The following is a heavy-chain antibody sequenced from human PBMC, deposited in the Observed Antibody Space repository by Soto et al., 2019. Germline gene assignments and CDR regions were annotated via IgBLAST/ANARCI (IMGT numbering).Heavy chain of an antibody. D-gene: IGHD6-13*01. Sequence: ASVQVSCKASGYTLTSYDINWLRQATGQGPEWMGWMNANSGNTGYAQKFQGRVTRTRNTSISTAHMALRSLRSVDTAVYYCARGRVAAAGTGSYYYYMDVWGKGTTVTVAS. CDR3: ARGRVAAAGTGSYYYYMDV. J-gene: IGHJ6*03. CDR1: GYTLTSYD. V-gene: IGHV1-8*01. CDR2: MNANSGNT.